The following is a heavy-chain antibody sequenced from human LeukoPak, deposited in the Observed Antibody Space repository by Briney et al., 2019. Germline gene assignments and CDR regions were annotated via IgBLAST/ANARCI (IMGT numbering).Heavy chain of an antibody. D-gene: IGHD6-13*01. V-gene: IGHV1-8*01. CDR1: GYTFTSYD. Sequence: ASVKVSCKASGYTFTSYDINWVRQATGQGLEWMGWMNPNSGNTGYAQKFQGRVTMTRNTSISTAYMELSSLRSEDTAVYYCARGVIGSSWTPGPGGMDVWGQGTAVTVSS. CDR2: MNPNSGNT. J-gene: IGHJ6*02. CDR3: ARGVIGSSWTPGPGGMDV.